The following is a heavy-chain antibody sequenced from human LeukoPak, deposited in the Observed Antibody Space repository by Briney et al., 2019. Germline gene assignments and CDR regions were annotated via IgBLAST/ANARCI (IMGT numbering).Heavy chain of an antibody. CDR2: LYTGST. V-gene: IGHV4-39*01. CDR1: GDSITNIKYY. Sequence: SEPWSLTGTVSGDSITNIKYYWGWIGHPPGKGLEWIGLLYTGSTDLSPSLKSRLTISVDTSKNQFSLNLISVTAADTAVYYCVGNNYNWNHYWGQGTLVTVSS. D-gene: IGHD1-1*01. J-gene: IGHJ4*02. CDR3: VGNNYNWNHY.